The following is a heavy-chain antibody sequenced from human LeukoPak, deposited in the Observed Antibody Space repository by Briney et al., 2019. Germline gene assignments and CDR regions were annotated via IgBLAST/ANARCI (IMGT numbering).Heavy chain of an antibody. CDR1: GFTFSSYA. CDR3: ARDGVWDGDYGSFDY. J-gene: IGHJ4*02. D-gene: IGHD4-17*01. CDR2: ISYDGSNK. V-gene: IGHV3-30-3*01. Sequence: PGGSLRLSCAASGFTFSSYAMHWVRQALGKGLEWVAVISYDGSNKYYADSVKGRFTISRDNSKNTLYLQMNSLRAEDTAVYYCARDGVWDGDYGSFDYWGQGTLVTVSS.